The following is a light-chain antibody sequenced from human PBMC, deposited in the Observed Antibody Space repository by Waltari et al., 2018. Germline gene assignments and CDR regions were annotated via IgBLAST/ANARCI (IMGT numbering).Light chain of an antibody. CDR1: SGHSSNV. Sequence: QLVLTQSPPASASLGASVKLTCTLSSGHSSNVIAWLQQQPEKGPRYLMKVNSDGSHSKGDEIPDRFSGSSSGAGRYLTISSLQSEDEADYYCQTGGHGTWVFGGGTKLTVL. CDR3: QTGGHGTWV. V-gene: IGLV4-69*01. J-gene: IGLJ3*02. CDR2: VNSDGSH.